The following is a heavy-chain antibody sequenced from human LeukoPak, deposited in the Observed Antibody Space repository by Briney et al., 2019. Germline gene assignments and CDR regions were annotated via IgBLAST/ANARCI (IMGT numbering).Heavy chain of an antibody. V-gene: IGHV3-23*01. D-gene: IGHD5-18*01. CDR3: ARYSYGDY. J-gene: IGHJ4*02. CDR1: GFTFRNYG. CDR2: ISSSGGST. Sequence: GGTLTLSCAASGFTFRNYGMSWVRQAPGKGLEWVSGISSSGGSTYYADSVKGRFTISRDNSKNRLYLQMSSVRVDDAGIYYCARYSYGDYWGQGTVVTVSP.